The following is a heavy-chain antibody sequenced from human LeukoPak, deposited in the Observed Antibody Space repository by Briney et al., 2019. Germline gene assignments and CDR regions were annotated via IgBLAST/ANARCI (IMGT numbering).Heavy chain of an antibody. Sequence: SETLSLTCAVSGGSISSGNWWSWVRQPPGKGLEWIGEIFHSGSSNYNPSLKSRVTISVDKSKNQFSLKMNSVAAADTAVYYCARQEIGLRSFDPWGQGTLVTVSS. CDR3: ARQEIGLRSFDP. D-gene: IGHD3/OR15-3a*01. V-gene: IGHV4-4*02. J-gene: IGHJ5*02. CDR2: IFHSGSS. CDR1: GGSISSGNW.